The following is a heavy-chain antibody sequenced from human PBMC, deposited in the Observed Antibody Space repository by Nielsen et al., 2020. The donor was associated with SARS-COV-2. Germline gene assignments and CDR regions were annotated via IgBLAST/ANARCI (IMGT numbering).Heavy chain of an antibody. V-gene: IGHV3-11*03. CDR2: ISSSSSYT. D-gene: IGHD5-18*01. CDR1: GFTFSDYY. CDR3: ARIKGQLWTPFDY. J-gene: IGHJ4*02. Sequence: GGSLRLSCAASGFTFSDYYMSWIRQAPGKGLEWVSYISSSSSYTNNADSVKGRFTISRDNAKNSLYLQMNSLRAEDTAVYYCARIKGQLWTPFDYWGQGTLVTVSS.